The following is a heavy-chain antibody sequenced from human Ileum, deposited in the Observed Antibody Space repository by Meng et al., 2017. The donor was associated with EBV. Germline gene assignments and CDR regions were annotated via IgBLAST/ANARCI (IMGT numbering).Heavy chain of an antibody. V-gene: IGHV3-30*04. CDR1: GFTFGDDA. D-gene: IGHD1-14*01. Sequence: QVGLVVSWVGWVRPGGALSLSWAASGFTFGDDALHWGRQAPGKGLEWVALVSYGGSDKLYADSVKGRFTIYRDNSDNTLFLQMNSLKPEDTAVYYCAKERRGFYTEHWGQGTLVTVSS. J-gene: IGHJ4*02. CDR2: VSYGGSDK. CDR3: AKERRGFYTEH.